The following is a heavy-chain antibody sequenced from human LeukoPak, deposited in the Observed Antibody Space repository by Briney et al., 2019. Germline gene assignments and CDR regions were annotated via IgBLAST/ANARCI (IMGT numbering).Heavy chain of an antibody. CDR1: DGSITTSSFY. J-gene: IGHJ5*02. V-gene: IGHV4-39*01. Sequence: SETLSITCNVSDGSITTSSFYWGWVRPTPGKGLEWIGTFYYTGDTFYNRSLKSRVTITVDTSKDQFFLALSSVTAADTAVYYCVRAVGSVAGPGDWFDPWGPGILVTVSS. D-gene: IGHD6-19*01. CDR3: VRAVGSVAGPGDWFDP. CDR2: FYYTGDT.